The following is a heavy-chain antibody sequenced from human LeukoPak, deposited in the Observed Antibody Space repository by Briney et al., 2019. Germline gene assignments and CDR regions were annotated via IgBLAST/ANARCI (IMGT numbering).Heavy chain of an antibody. D-gene: IGHD6-19*01. CDR2: VYYSGGGT. J-gene: IGHJ4*02. CDR3: ARGNSSGWYGGFGY. Sequence: SETLSLTCTVSRGSITDNYWSWVRQPPGKGPEWIGYVYYSGGGTNYNHSLKTPVTMSVDTSKNPSSLKLGSVTAADTAVYYCARGNSSGWYGGFGYWGQGRLVTVSS. CDR1: RGSITDNY. V-gene: IGHV4-59*01.